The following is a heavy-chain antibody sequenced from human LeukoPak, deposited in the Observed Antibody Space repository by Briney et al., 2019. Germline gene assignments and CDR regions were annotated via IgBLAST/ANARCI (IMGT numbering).Heavy chain of an antibody. V-gene: IGHV4-59*01. D-gene: IGHD3-10*01. CDR1: GGSISSYY. CDR3: ARVSDNYYGSGSYFLAVDY. Sequence: SETLSLTCTVSGGSISSYYWSWIRQPPGKGLEWIGYIYYSGSTNYNPSLKSRVTISVDTSKNQFPLKLSSVTAADTAVYYCARVSDNYYGSGSYFLAVDYWGQGTLVTVSS. J-gene: IGHJ4*02. CDR2: IYYSGST.